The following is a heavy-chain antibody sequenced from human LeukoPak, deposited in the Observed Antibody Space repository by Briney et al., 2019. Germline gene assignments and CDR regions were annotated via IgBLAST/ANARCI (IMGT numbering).Heavy chain of an antibody. CDR1: GYIFTGYY. D-gene: IGHD3-22*01. J-gene: IGHJ4*02. V-gene: IGHV1-2*02. CDR3: ASVRDSSTH. Sequence: ASVKVSCKASGYIFTGYYMHWVRQAPGQGLEWMGWINPDSGGTNYAQKFQGRVTMTRDTSFSTAYMELSRLRSDDTTVYYCASVRDSSTHWGQGTLVTVSS. CDR2: INPDSGGT.